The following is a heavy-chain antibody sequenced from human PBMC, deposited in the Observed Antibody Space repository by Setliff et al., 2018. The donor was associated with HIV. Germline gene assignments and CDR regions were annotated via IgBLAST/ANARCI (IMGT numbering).Heavy chain of an antibody. D-gene: IGHD4-17*01. V-gene: IGHV4-59*01. CDR3: ARIYDYGSYYCDY. Sequence: SETLSLTCTVSGGSISSYFWSWVRQPPGKGLEWIGYIYYSGSTNYNPSLKSRVTMSVDTFKNQFSLKLSSVTAADTAVYYCARIYDYGSYYCDYWGQGTLVTVS. CDR2: IYYSGST. J-gene: IGHJ4*02. CDR1: GGSISSYF.